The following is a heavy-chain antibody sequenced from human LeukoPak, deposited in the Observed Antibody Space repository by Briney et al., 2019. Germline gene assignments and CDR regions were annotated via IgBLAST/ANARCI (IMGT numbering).Heavy chain of an antibody. V-gene: IGHV4-39*02. J-gene: IGHJ3*02. CDR1: GGSIRSSYYY. Sequence: PSETLSLTCTVSGGSIRSSYYYWGWIRQPPGKGLEWIGSIYDSGSTYYNPSLKSRVTISVDTSKNQFSLKLNSVTAADTAVYYCAREDWRGFSHAFDIWGQGTMVTVSS. D-gene: IGHD2-21*01. CDR2: IYDSGST. CDR3: AREDWRGFSHAFDI.